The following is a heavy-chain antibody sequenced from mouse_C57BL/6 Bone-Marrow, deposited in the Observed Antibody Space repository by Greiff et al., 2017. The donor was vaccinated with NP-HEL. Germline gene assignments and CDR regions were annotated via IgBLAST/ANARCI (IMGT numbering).Heavy chain of an antibody. CDR2: INPNNGGT. J-gene: IGHJ2*01. CDR3: ARVVATLYYFDY. CDR1: GYTFTDYN. Sequence: VHVKQSGPELVKPGASVKIPCKASGYTFTDYNMDWVKQSHGKSLEWIGDINPNNGGTIYNQKFKGKATLTVDKSSSTAYMELRSLTSEDTAVYYCARVVATLYYFDYWGQGTTLTVSS. V-gene: IGHV1-18*01. D-gene: IGHD1-1*01.